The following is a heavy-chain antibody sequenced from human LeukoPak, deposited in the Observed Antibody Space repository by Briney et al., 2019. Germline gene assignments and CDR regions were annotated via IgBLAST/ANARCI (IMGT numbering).Heavy chain of an antibody. CDR3: AANHPYCSSTSCYGNWFDP. CDR2: ISAYNGNT. Sequence: GASVTVSCKASGYTFTSYGMSWVRQAPGQGLEWMGWISAYNGNTNYAQTLQGRVTITTDTSTSTAYMELRSLRSDDTAVYYCAANHPYCSSTSCYGNWFDPWGQGTLVTVSS. CDR1: GYTFTSYG. D-gene: IGHD2-2*01. V-gene: IGHV1-18*01. J-gene: IGHJ5*02.